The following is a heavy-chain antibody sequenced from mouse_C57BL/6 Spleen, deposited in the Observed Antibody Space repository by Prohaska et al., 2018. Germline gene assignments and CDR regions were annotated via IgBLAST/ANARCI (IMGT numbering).Heavy chain of an antibody. V-gene: IGHV2-9-1*01. CDR2: IWTGGGT. J-gene: IGHJ1*03. CDR3: ARTGGSSYGWYFDV. CDR1: GFSLTSYA. D-gene: IGHD1-1*01. Sequence: LVAPSQSLSITCTVSGFSLTSYAISWVRQPPGKGLEWLGVIWTGGGTNYNSALKSRLSISKDNSKSQVFLKMNSLQTDDTARYYCARTGGSSYGWYFDVWGTGTTVTVSS.